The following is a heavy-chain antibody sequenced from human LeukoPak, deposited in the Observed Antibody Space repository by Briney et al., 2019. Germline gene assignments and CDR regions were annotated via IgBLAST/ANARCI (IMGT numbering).Heavy chain of an antibody. J-gene: IGHJ4*02. CDR3: ARDLRRVSDY. Sequence: GGSLRLSCAASGFTFSNHWMSWVRQAPGKGLQWVANIKQDGSEAYDGDSVKGRFTISRDNAKNSLYLQMNSLRAEDTAVYYCARDLRRVSDYWGQGTLVTVSS. CDR2: IKQDGSEA. V-gene: IGHV3-7*01. CDR1: GFTFSNHW. D-gene: IGHD6-6*01.